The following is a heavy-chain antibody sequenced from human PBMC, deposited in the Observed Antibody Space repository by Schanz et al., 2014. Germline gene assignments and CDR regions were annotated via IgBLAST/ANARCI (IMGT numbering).Heavy chain of an antibody. CDR3: ARRHHFRSGPYYYYYMDV. D-gene: IGHD3-3*02. CDR1: GGSFSGYY. J-gene: IGHJ6*03. V-gene: IGHV4-34*01. CDR2: INHSANT. Sequence: QVQLQQWGAGLLKPSETLSLTCAVDGGSFSGYYWSWIRQSPDKGLEWIGEINHSANTTYNPSLKSRVTISVDSSKNQFSLMRNSGTAADTAVYYCARRHHFRSGPYYYYYMDVWGKGTTVTVSS.